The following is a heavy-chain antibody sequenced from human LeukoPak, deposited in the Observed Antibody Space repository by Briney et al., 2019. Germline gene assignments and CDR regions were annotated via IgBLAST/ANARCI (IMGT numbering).Heavy chain of an antibody. V-gene: IGHV1-24*01. D-gene: IGHD2-8*01. CDR1: GYTLTELS. CDR3: ATDPNHPPHNWFDP. Sequence: ASVKVSCKVSGYTLTELSMHWVRQAPGKGLEWVGGFDPEDGETIYAQKFQGRVTMTEDTSTDTAYMELSSLRSEDTAVYYCATDPNHPPHNWFDPWGQGTLVTVSS. CDR2: FDPEDGET. J-gene: IGHJ5*02.